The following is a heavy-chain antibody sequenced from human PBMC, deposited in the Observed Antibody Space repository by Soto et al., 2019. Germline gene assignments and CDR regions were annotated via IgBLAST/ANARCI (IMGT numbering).Heavy chain of an antibody. D-gene: IGHD2-21*02. CDR1: GGSITDYS. V-gene: IGHV4-4*07. CDR3: ARDQGVVVTADTWFDP. CDR2: IFSSGST. J-gene: IGHJ5*02. Sequence: PSETLSLTCTVSGGSITDYSLVWIRQPAGKGLEWIGRIFSSGSTNYNPSLKGRITMSLDTSKNQFSLKLNSATATDTAVYFCARDQGVVVTADTWFDPWGQGILVTVSS.